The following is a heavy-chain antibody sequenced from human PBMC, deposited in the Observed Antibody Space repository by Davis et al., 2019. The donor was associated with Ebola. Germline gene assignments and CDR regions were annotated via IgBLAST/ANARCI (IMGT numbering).Heavy chain of an antibody. D-gene: IGHD4-11*01. CDR3: ARMPAVTMPHYGMDV. V-gene: IGHV4-31*03. J-gene: IGHJ6*02. CDR2: IYYSGST. Sequence: SETLSLTCTVSGGSISSGGYYWSWIRQHPGKGLEWIGYIYYSGSTYYNPSLKSRVTISVDTSKNQFSLKLSSVTAADTAVYYCARMPAVTMPHYGMDVWGQGTTVTVSS. CDR1: GGSISSGGYY.